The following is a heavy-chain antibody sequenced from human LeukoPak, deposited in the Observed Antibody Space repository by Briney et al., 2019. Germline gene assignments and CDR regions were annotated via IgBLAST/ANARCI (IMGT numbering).Heavy chain of an antibody. J-gene: IGHJ3*02. D-gene: IGHD3-22*01. CDR3: ARASPRITMIVVVDAFDI. V-gene: IGHV1-2*02. Sequence: ASVKVSCRASGYTFTGYYMHWVRQAPGQGLEWMGWINPNSGGTNYAQKFQGRVTMTRDTSISTAYMELSRLRSDDTAVYYCARASPRITMIVVVDAFDIWGQGTMVTVSS. CDR1: GYTFTGYY. CDR2: INPNSGGT.